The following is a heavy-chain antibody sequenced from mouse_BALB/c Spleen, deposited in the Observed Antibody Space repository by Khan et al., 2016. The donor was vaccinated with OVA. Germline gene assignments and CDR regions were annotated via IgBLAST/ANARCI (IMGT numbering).Heavy chain of an antibody. Sequence: IQLQQSGPGLVAPSQSLSITCTVSGFSLTSYGVHWVRQPPGKGLEWLGVIWAGGSTNYNSALLSSLSISKDNSKSQVFLKMNRLQTDDTDMYYCARGDGYYEDAMDYWGQGTSVTVSS. CDR3: ARGDGYYEDAMDY. CDR2: IWAGGST. D-gene: IGHD2-3*01. J-gene: IGHJ4*01. V-gene: IGHV2-9*02. CDR1: GFSLTSYG.